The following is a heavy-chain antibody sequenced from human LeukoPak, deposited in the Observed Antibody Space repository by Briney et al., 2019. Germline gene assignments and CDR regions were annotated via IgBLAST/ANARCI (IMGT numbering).Heavy chain of an antibody. J-gene: IGHJ4*02. Sequence: GGSLRLSCAASGFTFSSYWMSWVRQAPGKGLEWVANIKQDESEKYYVDSVKGRFTISRDNAKNSLYLQMNSLRAEDTAVYYCARSKLAVSGNYFDYWGQGTLVTVSS. D-gene: IGHD6-19*01. CDR2: IKQDESEK. CDR1: GFTFSSYW. CDR3: ARSKLAVSGNYFDY. V-gene: IGHV3-7*01.